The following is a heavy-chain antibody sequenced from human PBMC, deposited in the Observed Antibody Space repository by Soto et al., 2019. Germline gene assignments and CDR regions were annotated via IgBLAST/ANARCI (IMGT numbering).Heavy chain of an antibody. CDR2: IWYDGSYK. J-gene: IGHJ2*01. CDR3: ARDKAHGYFDL. CDR1: GFTFSNYG. V-gene: IGHV3-33*01. Sequence: QVQLVESGGGVVQPGRSVRLSCAASGFTFSNYGMHWVRQAPGKGLEWVAVIWYDGSYKYAADSVKGRFTISRDNSKNTLYLQMNSLRAEDTAVYYCARDKAHGYFDLWGRGTLVTVSS.